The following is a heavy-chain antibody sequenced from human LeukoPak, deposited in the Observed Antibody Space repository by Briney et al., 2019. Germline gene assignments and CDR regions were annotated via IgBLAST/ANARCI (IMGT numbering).Heavy chain of an antibody. CDR2: MSYDGHNK. CDR1: GFTFITYA. Sequence: QPGGSLRLSCAASGFTFITYAMHWVRQAPGKGLEWVAVMSYDGHNKDYADSVKGRFIISRDNSKNTLYLQMNRLRAEDTAVYYCAKSGIAAADYWYFDLWGQGTLVTVSS. J-gene: IGHJ2*01. V-gene: IGHV3-30-3*01. CDR3: AKSGIAAADYWYFDL. D-gene: IGHD6-13*01.